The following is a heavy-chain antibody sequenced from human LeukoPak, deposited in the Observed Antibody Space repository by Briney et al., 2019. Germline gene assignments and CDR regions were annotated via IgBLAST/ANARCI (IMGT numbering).Heavy chain of an antibody. V-gene: IGHV5-51*01. Sequence: GESLKISCKGSGYSFTSNWIGWVRQMPGKGLEWMRIISPGDSDTRYSPSFQGQVTISADKSINTAYLQWSSLKASDTAMYYCANSFLEGFDPWGQGTLVTVSS. CDR3: ANSFLEGFDP. CDR1: GYSFTSNW. D-gene: IGHD2-15*01. J-gene: IGHJ5*02. CDR2: ISPGDSDT.